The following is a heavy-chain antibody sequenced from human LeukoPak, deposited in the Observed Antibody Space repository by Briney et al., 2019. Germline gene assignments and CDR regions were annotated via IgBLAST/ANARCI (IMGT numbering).Heavy chain of an antibody. J-gene: IGHJ3*02. D-gene: IGHD2-21*02. CDR1: GDSITSSSHY. Sequence: SETLSLTCTVSGDSITSSSHYWGWIRQPPGKRLEWIGSLHHTGRNYSNAALKSRVTISMDTAKSQFSLKLNPVTAADSGVYYCVAEMTASAAFDIWGQGTMVAVSS. CDR3: VAEMTASAAFDI. CDR2: LHHTGRN. V-gene: IGHV4-39*01.